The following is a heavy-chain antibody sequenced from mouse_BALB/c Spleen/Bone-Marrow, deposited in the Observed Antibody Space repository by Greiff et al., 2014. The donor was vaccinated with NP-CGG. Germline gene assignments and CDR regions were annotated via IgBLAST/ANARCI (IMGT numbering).Heavy chain of an antibody. V-gene: IGHV5-15*02. CDR3: ARETTRGAMDY. CDR1: GFTFSDYG. D-gene: IGHD2-1*01. J-gene: IGHJ4*01. CDR2: ISNLAYSI. Sequence: VHVKQSGGALVQPGGSRKLSCAASGFTFSDYGVAWVRQAPGKGPEWVAFISNLAYSIYYTDTVTGRFTISRENAKNTLYLEMSSLRSEDTAMYYCARETTRGAMDYWGQGTSVTVSS.